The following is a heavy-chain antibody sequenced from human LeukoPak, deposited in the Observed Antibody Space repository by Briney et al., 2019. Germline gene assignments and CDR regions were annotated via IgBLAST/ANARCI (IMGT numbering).Heavy chain of an antibody. CDR3: ARGATLEWPLDYYYMDV. Sequence: PSETLSLTCTVSGGSISSYYWGWIRQPPGKGLEWIGSIYYSGRTYYNPSLKSRVTISVDTSKNQFSLKLSSVTAADTAVYYCARGATLEWPLDYYYMDVWGKGTTVTVSS. D-gene: IGHD3-3*01. CDR2: IYYSGRT. J-gene: IGHJ6*03. CDR1: GGSISSYY. V-gene: IGHV4-39*07.